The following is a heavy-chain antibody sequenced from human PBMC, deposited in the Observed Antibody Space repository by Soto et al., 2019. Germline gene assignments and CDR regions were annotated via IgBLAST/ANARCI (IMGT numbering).Heavy chain of an antibody. CDR2: ISGGGGDT. CDR3: AKGAFAVGSTNDFFDY. Sequence: EVQLLESGGDLEQPGGSLRLSCAASGFTFSNYAMNWVRQAPGMGLEWVSSISGGGGDTYYADAVKGRFTISRDHSRNMLYLQMNSLRAEDTAEYYCAKGAFAVGSTNDFFDYWGQGTLVTVST. D-gene: IGHD3-16*01. V-gene: IGHV3-23*01. CDR1: GFTFSNYA. J-gene: IGHJ4*02.